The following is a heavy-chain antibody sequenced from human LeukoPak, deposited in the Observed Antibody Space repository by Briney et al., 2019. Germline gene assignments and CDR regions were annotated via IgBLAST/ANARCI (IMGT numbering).Heavy chain of an antibody. J-gene: IGHJ4*02. CDR1: GFTFSSYA. CDR3: AKHRSGIAASGSNY. CDR2: ISGSGGGSGGST. V-gene: IGHV3-23*01. D-gene: IGHD6-13*01. Sequence: GGSLRLSCAASGFTFSSYAMSWVRQAPGKGLEWVSVSVISGSGGGSGGSTYYAGSVKGRFTISRDDSKNTLYLQMNNLRVEDTAVYYCAKHRSGIAASGSNYWGQGTLVSVSS.